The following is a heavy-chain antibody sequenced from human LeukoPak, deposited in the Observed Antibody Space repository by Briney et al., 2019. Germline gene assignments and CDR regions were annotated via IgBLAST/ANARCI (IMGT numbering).Heavy chain of an antibody. Sequence: GGSLRLSCAASGFTFSSYAMSWVRQAPGKGLEWVSAISGSGGSTYYADSVKGRFIISRDNSKNTLYLQMNSLRAEDTAVYYCAKSGFSGSGSYSTYYFDYWGQGTLVTVSS. CDR1: GFTFSSYA. CDR3: AKSGFSGSGSYSTYYFDY. V-gene: IGHV3-23*01. CDR2: ISGSGGST. J-gene: IGHJ4*02. D-gene: IGHD3-10*01.